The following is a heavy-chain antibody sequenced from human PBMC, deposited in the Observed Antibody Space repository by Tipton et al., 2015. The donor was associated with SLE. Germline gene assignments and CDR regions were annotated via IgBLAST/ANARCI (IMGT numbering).Heavy chain of an antibody. Sequence: TLSLTCSVYGGSFSGYYWTWIRQPPGKGLEWIGEIKHSGSTYYNPSLKSRVTISVDTSKNQFSLKLRSVTAADTAVYYCARLKGRLELPGYHYYMDVWGKGTTVTVSS. D-gene: IGHD1-7*01. J-gene: IGHJ6*03. CDR3: ARLKGRLELPGYHYYMDV. CDR1: GGSFSGYY. V-gene: IGHV4-34*01. CDR2: IKHSGST.